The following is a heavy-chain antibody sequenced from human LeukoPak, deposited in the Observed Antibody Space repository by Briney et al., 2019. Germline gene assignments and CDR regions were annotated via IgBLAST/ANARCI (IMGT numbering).Heavy chain of an antibody. CDR3: ARQYSGSYYGGYYFDY. D-gene: IGHD1-26*01. Sequence: PSGTLSLTCPVSGGSISSYYWSWIRQPPGKGLGGIGYIYYSGSTNYNPSLKSRVTISVDTSKNQFSLKLSSVTAADTAVYYCARQYSGSYYGGYYFDYWGQGTLVTVSS. V-gene: IGHV4-59*08. CDR2: IYYSGST. CDR1: GGSISSYY. J-gene: IGHJ4*02.